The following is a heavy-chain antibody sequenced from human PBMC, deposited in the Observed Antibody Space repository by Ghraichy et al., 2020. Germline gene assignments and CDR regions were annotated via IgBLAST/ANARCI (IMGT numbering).Heavy chain of an antibody. CDR3: ARGESGYYDFWSGYYTVGYYYYYGMDV. Sequence: ASVKVTCKASGYTFTSYDINWVRQATGQGLEWMGWMNPNSGNTGYAQKFQGRVTMTRNTSISTAYMELSSLRSEDTAVYYCARGESGYYDFWSGYYTVGYYYYYGMDVWGQGTTVTVSS. V-gene: IGHV1-8*01. CDR1: GYTFTSYD. CDR2: MNPNSGNT. J-gene: IGHJ6*02. D-gene: IGHD3-3*01.